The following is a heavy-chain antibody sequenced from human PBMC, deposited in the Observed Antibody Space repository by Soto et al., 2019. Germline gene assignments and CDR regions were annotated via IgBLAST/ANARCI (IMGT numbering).Heavy chain of an antibody. J-gene: IGHJ4*02. CDR3: ARGLQSLFDY. CDR2: IWFDGNKQ. Sequence: RRSLTRSCAASGFTFGNYGMHWVRQAPGKGLEWVGVIWFDGNKQHYADSVKGRFTISRDNSKNTLYVQMTSLRAEDTAVDYCARGLQSLFDYWGQGTLVTVSS. V-gene: IGHV3-33*01. CDR1: GFTFGNYG.